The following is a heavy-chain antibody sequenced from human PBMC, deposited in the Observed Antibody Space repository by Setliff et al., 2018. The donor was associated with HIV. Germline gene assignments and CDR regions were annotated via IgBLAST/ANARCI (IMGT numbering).Heavy chain of an antibody. D-gene: IGHD4-17*01. CDR3: AKVFDYGIDGFDI. CDR2: VGAVGAPT. J-gene: IGHJ3*02. Sequence: GESLKISCVASGFTFSRNVINWVRQAPGKGLEWVSTVGAVGAPTHYAESVKGRFTISKDNSKDTLYLQMSGLRDEDTALYYCAKVFDYGIDGFDIWGQGTLVTVSS. V-gene: IGHV3-23*01. CDR1: GFTFSRNV.